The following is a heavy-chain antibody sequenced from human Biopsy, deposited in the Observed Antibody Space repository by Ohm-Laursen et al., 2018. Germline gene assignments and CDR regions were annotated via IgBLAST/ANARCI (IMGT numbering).Heavy chain of an antibody. J-gene: IGHJ4*02. CDR1: GYNFDIYP. V-gene: IGHV1-69*06. D-gene: IGHD2-15*01. CDR2: IVPLFETT. Sequence: SVKVSCKASGYNFDIYPLFWVRQAPGQGFEWMGGIVPLFETTDSAQKFQGRVTITADRSTTTAYIELSGLTSEDTAIYYCAKAGQTSGEYVVPRHFNSWGQGTRVTVSS. CDR3: AKAGQTSGEYVVPRHFNS.